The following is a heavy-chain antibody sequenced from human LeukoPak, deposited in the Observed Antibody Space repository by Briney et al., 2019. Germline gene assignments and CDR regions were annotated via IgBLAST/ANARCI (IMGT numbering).Heavy chain of an antibody. D-gene: IGHD2-2*01. CDR3: TTDPIVVVPAAMRGTFDY. CDR2: IKSKTDGGTT. CDR1: GFTFSNAW. V-gene: IGHV3-15*01. J-gene: IGHJ4*02. Sequence: GGSLRLSCAASGFTFSNAWMSWVRQAPGKGLEWVGRIKSKTDGGTTDHAAPVKGRFTISRDDSKNTLYLQMNSLKTEDTAVYYCTTDPIVVVPAAMRGTFDYWGQGTLVTVSS.